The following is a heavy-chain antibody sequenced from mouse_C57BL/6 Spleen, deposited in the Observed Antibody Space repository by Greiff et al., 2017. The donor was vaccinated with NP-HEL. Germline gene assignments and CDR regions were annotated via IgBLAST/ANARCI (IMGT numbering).Heavy chain of an antibody. CDR1: GYAFSSYW. J-gene: IGHJ1*03. Sequence: QVQLQQSGAELVKPGASVKISCKASGYAFSSYWMNWVKQRPGKGLEWIGQIYPGDGDTNYNGKFKGKATLTADKSSSTAYMQLSSLTSEDSAVYFCATRPVVAKEWYFDVWGTGTTVTVSS. CDR2: IYPGDGDT. CDR3: ATRPVVAKEWYFDV. D-gene: IGHD1-1*01. V-gene: IGHV1-80*01.